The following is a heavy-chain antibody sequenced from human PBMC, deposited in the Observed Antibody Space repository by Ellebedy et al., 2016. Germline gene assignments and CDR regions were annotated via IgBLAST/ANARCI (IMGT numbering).Heavy chain of an antibody. V-gene: IGHV3-21*01. CDR3: ASRATRSDYYYYYMDV. Sequence: GESLKISXAASGFTFSDYYMNWVRQAPGKGLEWVSSISSSSSYIYYADSVKGRFTISRDNAKNSLYLQMNSLRAEDTAVYYCASRATRSDYYYYYMDVWGKGTTVTVSS. CDR2: ISSSSSYI. CDR1: GFTFSDYY. J-gene: IGHJ6*03. D-gene: IGHD3-10*01.